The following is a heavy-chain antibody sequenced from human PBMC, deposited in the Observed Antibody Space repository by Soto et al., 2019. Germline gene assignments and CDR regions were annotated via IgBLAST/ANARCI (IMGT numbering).Heavy chain of an antibody. CDR3: ARGHEVIIGDMDV. CDR2: ISAYNDNT. V-gene: IGHV1-18*01. CDR1: GYPFTRYG. D-gene: IGHD3-10*01. Sequence: ASVKGAGKSSGYPFTRYGISWVRQAPGQGLEWMGWISAYNDNTKYGQKVQGRVTMTTDTSTSTPHMELRSLRPDDTAVYYCARGHEVIIGDMDVWGQGTTVTVSS. J-gene: IGHJ6*02.